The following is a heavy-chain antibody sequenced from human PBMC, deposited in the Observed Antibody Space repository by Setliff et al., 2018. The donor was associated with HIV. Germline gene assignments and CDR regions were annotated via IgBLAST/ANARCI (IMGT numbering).Heavy chain of an antibody. Sequence: SETLSLTCTVSGGSISSYCWNWIRQPPGRGLEWIGRIYTSGSTNYNPSLKSRVTISVDTSKNQFSLRLSSVTAADTAIYYCARDWSGYSSSRGSYYYYMDVWGKGTTVTVSS. CDR1: GGSISSYC. V-gene: IGHV4-4*08. CDR2: IYTSGST. CDR3: ARDWSGYSSSRGSYYYYMDV. J-gene: IGHJ6*03. D-gene: IGHD6-13*01.